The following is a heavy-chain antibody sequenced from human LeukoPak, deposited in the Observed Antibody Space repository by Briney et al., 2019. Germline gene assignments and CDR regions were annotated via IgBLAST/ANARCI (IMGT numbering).Heavy chain of an antibody. CDR1: GFTFSSYA. Sequence: GGSLRLSCAASGFTFSSYAMSWVRQAPGKGLEWVSAVSGSADSTYYADSVKGRFTISRDNSKNTLYLQMNSLRAEDTAVYYCAREQWELYYWGQGTLLTVSS. V-gene: IGHV3-23*01. CDR3: AREQWELYY. D-gene: IGHD1-26*01. J-gene: IGHJ4*02. CDR2: VSGSADST.